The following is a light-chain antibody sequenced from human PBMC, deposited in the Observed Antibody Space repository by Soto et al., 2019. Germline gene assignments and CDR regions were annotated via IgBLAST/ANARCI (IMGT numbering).Light chain of an antibody. Sequence: QSVLTQPPSASGSPGQSVTISCTGTSSDIGGYNSVSWYQQHPGKAPRLMIYEVSHRPSGVSNRFSGSKSGNTASLTISGLQADDEADYYCNSFTTSTTPYVFGTGTKLTVL. CDR3: NSFTTSTTPYV. CDR2: EVS. V-gene: IGLV2-14*03. CDR1: SSDIGGYNS. J-gene: IGLJ1*01.